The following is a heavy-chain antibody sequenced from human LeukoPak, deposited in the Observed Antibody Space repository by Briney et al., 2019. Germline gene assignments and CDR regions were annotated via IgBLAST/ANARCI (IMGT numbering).Heavy chain of an antibody. CDR3: AKEPITVAGNELGY. V-gene: IGHV3-23*01. D-gene: IGHD6-19*01. CDR2: ISGGGGAT. J-gene: IGHJ4*02. CDR1: GFTFSSYA. Sequence: RGSLRLSCAASGFTFSSYAMSWVRQAPGKGLEWVSTISGGGGATYYADSVKGRFTISSENSKNTLFLQMNSLRAEDRDVYYCAKEPITVAGNELGYWGQGTLVSVSS.